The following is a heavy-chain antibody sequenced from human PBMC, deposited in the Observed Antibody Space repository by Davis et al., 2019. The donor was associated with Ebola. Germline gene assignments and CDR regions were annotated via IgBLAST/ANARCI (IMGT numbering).Heavy chain of an antibody. CDR2: IQPDEGEK. D-gene: IGHD3/OR15-3a*01. CDR3: ASGDGRGRSYDMDV. J-gene: IGHJ6*02. Sequence: GESLKISCAASGFTFSSYWMSWVRQAPGKGPEWVAIIQPDEGEKYYVDSVKGRFTISRDNAKNSLFLQMDSLRDEDTALYYCASGDGRGRSYDMDVWGQGTTVTVSS. V-gene: IGHV3-7*03. CDR1: GFTFSSYW.